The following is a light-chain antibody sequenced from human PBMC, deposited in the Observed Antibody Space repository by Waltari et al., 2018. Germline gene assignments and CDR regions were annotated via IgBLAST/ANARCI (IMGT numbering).Light chain of an antibody. CDR1: QSISYW. V-gene: IGKV1-5*03. CDR2: RTS. J-gene: IGKJ1*01. CDR3: QQYNSYPWT. Sequence: DTQLTQSPSTLSASVGDGVTITCRASQSISYWLAWYQQKPGKAPKVLSYRTSSLEEGVPARFSGSRSGTEFTLSISSLQPDDFATYYCQQYNSYPWTFGQGTKVEIK.